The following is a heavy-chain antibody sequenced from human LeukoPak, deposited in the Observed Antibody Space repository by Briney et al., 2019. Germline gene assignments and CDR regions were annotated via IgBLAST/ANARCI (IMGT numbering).Heavy chain of an antibody. V-gene: IGHV4-61*02. Sequence: SETLSHTCTVSGGSISSGSYYWSWIRQPAGKGLEWIGRIYTSGSTNYNPSLKSRVTISVDTSKNQFSLKLGSVTAADTAVYYCAREQGELLLSNWFDPWGQGTLVTVSS. J-gene: IGHJ5*02. CDR1: GGSISSGSYY. D-gene: IGHD1-26*01. CDR3: AREQGELLLSNWFDP. CDR2: IYTSGST.